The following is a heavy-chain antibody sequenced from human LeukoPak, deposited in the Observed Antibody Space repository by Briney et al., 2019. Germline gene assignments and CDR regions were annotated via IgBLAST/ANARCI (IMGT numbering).Heavy chain of an antibody. CDR2: IIPILGIA. CDR1: GGTFSSYA. J-gene: IGHJ4*02. V-gene: IGHV1-69*04. D-gene: IGHD6-13*01. CDR3: ARLSIAAAGPFDY. Sequence: SVKVSCKASGGTFSSYAISWVRQAPGQGLEWMGRIIPILGIANYAQKFQGRVTITADKSTSTAYMELSSLRSEDTAVYYCARLSIAAAGPFDYWGQGTLVTVSP.